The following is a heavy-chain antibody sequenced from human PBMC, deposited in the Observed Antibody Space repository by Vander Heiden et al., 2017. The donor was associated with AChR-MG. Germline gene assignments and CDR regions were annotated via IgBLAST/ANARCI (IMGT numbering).Heavy chain of an antibody. CDR3: ARDSDYYDSSGHFDY. Sequence: QVQLVGSGGGVVQPGRSLRLSCAASGFTSSGYGMDWVRQAPGKGLEGVAVIWYDGSNKYYAGSVKGRFTISRDNSKNTLYLQMNSLRAEDTAVYYCARDSDYYDSSGHFDYWGQGTLVTVSS. V-gene: IGHV3-33*01. D-gene: IGHD3-22*01. CDR2: IWYDGSNK. CDR1: GFTSSGYG. J-gene: IGHJ4*02.